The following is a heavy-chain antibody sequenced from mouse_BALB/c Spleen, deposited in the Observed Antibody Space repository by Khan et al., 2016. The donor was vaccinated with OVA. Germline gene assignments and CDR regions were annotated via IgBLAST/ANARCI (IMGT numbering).Heavy chain of an antibody. J-gene: IGHJ1*01. Sequence: QVQLQQSGPELKKPGETVKISCKASGYTFTNYGMNWVKQAPGKGLKWMGWINTYTGEPTYTDDFKGRFAFSLETSASTAYLQINNLKNEDMATYFCARVASYWYFDVWGAGTTVTVSS. CDR3: ARVASYWYFDV. V-gene: IGHV9-1*02. CDR1: GYTFTNYG. CDR2: INTYTGEP.